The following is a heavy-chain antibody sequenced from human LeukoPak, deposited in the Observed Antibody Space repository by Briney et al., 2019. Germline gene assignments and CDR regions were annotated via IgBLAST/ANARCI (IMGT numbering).Heavy chain of an antibody. J-gene: IGHJ6*02. CDR3: AKEVQPYYYYYGMDV. V-gene: IGHV3-23*01. CDR1: GFTFSNYA. Sequence: GGSLRLSCAASGFTFSNYAMSWVRQAPGKGLEWVSTITGSGSSTYYADSVKGRFTISRDNSKNSLYLQMNSLRTEDTALYYCAKEVQPYYYYYGMDVWGQGTTVTVSS. CDR2: ITGSGSST.